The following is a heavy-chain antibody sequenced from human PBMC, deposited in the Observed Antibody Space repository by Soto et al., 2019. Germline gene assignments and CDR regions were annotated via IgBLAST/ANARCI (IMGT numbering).Heavy chain of an antibody. CDR3: ARQVGYGDYVNWFDP. CDR2: INPKSGGT. J-gene: IGHJ5*02. V-gene: IGHV1-2*04. CDR1: GYTFTGYY. D-gene: IGHD4-17*01. Sequence: ASVKVSCKASGYTFTGYYMHWVRQAPGQGLEWMGWINPKSGGTNYAQKFQGWVTMTRDTSISTAYMELSRLRSDDTAVYYCARQVGYGDYVNWFDPWGQGTLVTVSS.